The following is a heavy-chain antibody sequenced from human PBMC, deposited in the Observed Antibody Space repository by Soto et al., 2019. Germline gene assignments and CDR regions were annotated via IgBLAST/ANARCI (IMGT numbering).Heavy chain of an antibody. CDR1: GYTFTAYA. CDR2: INPANGNT. CDR3: TRSAISPYGGLIGPFDY. J-gene: IGHJ4*02. D-gene: IGHD3-16*02. Sequence: QVQLAQSGAEERKPGASVKVSCEATGYTFTAYAMHWVRQAPGQRLEWMGWINPANGNTKYSQKFQGRLTTTXDXSXKQXYRELSSRTSEDTAMYYCTRSAISPYGGLIGPFDYWGQGNLVTVSS. V-gene: IGHV1-3*05.